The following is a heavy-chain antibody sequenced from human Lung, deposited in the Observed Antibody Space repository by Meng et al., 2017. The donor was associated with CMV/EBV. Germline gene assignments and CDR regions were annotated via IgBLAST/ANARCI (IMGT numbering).Heavy chain of an antibody. Sequence: ASXXVSXMASGYTFTSYYMHWVRQAPGQGLEWMGIINPSGGSTSYAQKFQGRVTMTRDTSTSTVYMELSSLRSEDTAVYYCARDPRLSTYYDFWSGYKNGIDFXGQGXTVTVSS. CDR1: GYTFTSYY. V-gene: IGHV1-46*01. J-gene: IGHJ6*02. D-gene: IGHD3-3*01. CDR3: ARDPRLSTYYDFWSGYKNGIDF. CDR2: INPSGGST.